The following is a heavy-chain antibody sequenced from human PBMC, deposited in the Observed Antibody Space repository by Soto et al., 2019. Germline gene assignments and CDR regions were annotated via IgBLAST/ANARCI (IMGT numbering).Heavy chain of an antibody. CDR1: GFTFSSYA. J-gene: IGHJ4*02. CDR2: VSGSGGGT. D-gene: IGHD1-26*01. CDR3: AKHKGSGSYSPGDY. Sequence: EVQLLESGGGLVQPGGSLRLSCSASGFTFSSYAMSWVRQAPGKGREWVSAVSGSGGGTLYADSVKGRFTISRDNSKNTLYLQMNSLSAEDTAVYYCAKHKGSGSYSPGDYWGQGTLVTVSS. V-gene: IGHV3-23*01.